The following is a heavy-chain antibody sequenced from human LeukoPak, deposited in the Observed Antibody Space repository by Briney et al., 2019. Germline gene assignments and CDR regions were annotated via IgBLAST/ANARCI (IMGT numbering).Heavy chain of an antibody. CDR2: IYYSGST. CDR1: GGSISSYY. V-gene: IGHV4-59*08. J-gene: IGHJ4*02. D-gene: IGHD6-13*01. CDR3: ASIAAARTLQPQFDY. Sequence: SETLSLTCTVSGGSISSYYWSWIRQPPGKGLEWIGYIYYSGSTNYNPSLKSRVTISVDTSKNQFSLRLSSVTAADTAAYYCASIAAARTLQPQFDYWGQGTRVTVSS.